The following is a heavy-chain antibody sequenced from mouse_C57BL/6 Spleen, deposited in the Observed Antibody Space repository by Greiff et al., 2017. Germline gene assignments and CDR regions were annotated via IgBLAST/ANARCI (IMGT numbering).Heavy chain of an antibody. D-gene: IGHD3-1*01. J-gene: IGHJ4*01. CDR2: IDPEDGET. CDR3: ARSHLGPDYAMDY. CDR1: GFNIKDYY. Sequence: EVQLQQSGAELVKPGASVKLSCTASGFNIKDYYMHWVKQRTEQGLEWIGRIDPEDGETKYAPKFQGKATIPADTSTNTAYQQLSSLTSEDTAIYYCARSHLGPDYAMDYWGQGTSGTVSS. V-gene: IGHV14-2*01.